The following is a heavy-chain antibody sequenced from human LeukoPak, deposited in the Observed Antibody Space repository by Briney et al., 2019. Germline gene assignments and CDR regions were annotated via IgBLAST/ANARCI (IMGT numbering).Heavy chain of an antibody. D-gene: IGHD6-19*01. CDR1: GYSFNNFW. V-gene: IGHV5-51*01. CDR3: ARDIAVSGLYFDF. J-gene: IGHJ4*02. CDR2: FYAGNSET. Sequence: GESLKISRQTSGYSFNNFWIGWLRQMPGKGLEWMGIFYAGNSETRYSPPFQGQVTMSVDRSMNIAYLQWSSLKASDTAMYYCARDIAVSGLYFDFWGQGTLVTVSS.